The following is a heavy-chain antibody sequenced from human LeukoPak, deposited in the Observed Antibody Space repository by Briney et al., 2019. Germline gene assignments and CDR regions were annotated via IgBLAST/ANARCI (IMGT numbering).Heavy chain of an antibody. D-gene: IGHD2-15*01. J-gene: IGHJ6*02. CDR3: AREIGGYCSGGTCYSPYNYGMDV. CDR1: GFTFSTYG. CDR2: IWYDGSNK. Sequence: PGRSLRLSCAASGFTFSTYGMHWVRQAPGKGLEWVAVIWYDGSNKYYADSVKGRFTISRDNSKNTLYLQMNSLRVGDTAVYYCAREIGGYCSGGTCYSPYNYGMDVWGQGTTVTVSS. V-gene: IGHV3-33*01.